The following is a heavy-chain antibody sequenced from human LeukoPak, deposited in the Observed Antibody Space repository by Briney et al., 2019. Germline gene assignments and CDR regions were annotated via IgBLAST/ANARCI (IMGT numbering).Heavy chain of an antibody. J-gene: IGHJ2*01. D-gene: IGHD4-23*01. CDR1: GGSISSYS. Sequence: PSETLSLTCSVSGGSISSYSWNWIRQPAREGLEWIGRFYTGGTTNYNPSLKSRVTMSIDTSKNQVSLKMRSVTAADTAVYYCARTVVTLDWYFDLWGRGTLVSVSS. CDR2: FYTGGTT. CDR3: ARTVVTLDWYFDL. V-gene: IGHV4-4*07.